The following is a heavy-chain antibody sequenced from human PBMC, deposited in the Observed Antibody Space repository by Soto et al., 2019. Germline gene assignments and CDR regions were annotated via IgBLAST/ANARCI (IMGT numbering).Heavy chain of an antibody. Sequence: PGGSLRLSCAASGFTFSDHYMEWVRQAPGKGLEWVARSRSKANSYTTEYAASVKGRFTISRDDSKRSRYLQMKSLKTEKTAVYYGTIGGKLGAINAYGGKGTLVPVS. J-gene: IGHJ4*02. D-gene: IGHD1-26*01. CDR1: GFTFSDHY. V-gene: IGHV3-72*01. CDR2: SRSKANSYTT. CDR3: TIGGKLGAINAY.